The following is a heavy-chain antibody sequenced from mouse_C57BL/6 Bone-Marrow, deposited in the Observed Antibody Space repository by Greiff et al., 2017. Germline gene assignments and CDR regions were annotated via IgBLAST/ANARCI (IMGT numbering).Heavy chain of an antibody. CDR3: ARHHYYGSNYFDY. D-gene: IGHD1-1*01. CDR1: GFTFSSYT. CDR2: ISGGGGNT. Sequence: EVMLVESGGGLVKPGGSLKLSCAASGFTFSSYTMSWVRQTPEKRLEWVATISGGGGNTYYPDSVKGRFTISRDNAKNTLYLQMSSLRSEDTALYYCARHHYYGSNYFDYWGQGTTLTVSS. V-gene: IGHV5-9*01. J-gene: IGHJ2*01.